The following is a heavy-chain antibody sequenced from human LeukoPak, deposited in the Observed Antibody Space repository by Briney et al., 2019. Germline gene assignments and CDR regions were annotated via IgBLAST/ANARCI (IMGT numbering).Heavy chain of an antibody. D-gene: IGHD6-19*01. CDR2: ISGYNGNT. V-gene: IGHV1-18*01. CDR1: GYTFTSCG. J-gene: IGHJ4*02. CDR3: AREEVRRAVAGYFDN. Sequence: VASVKVSCKASGYTFTSCGISWVRQAPGQGLEWMGWISGYNGNTNYAQKLQGRVTMTTDTSTSTVYMELRSLRSDDTAVYYCAREEVRRAVAGYFDNWGRGTLVTVSS.